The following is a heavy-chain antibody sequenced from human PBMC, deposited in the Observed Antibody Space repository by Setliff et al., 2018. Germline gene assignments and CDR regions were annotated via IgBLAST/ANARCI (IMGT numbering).Heavy chain of an antibody. V-gene: IGHV1-18*01. CDR1: GFTFTDYG. CDR3: ARINFYVSSGYYYAPDF. Sequence: ASVKVSCKSSGFTFTDYGITWVRQVPGQGLEWMGWINNYNFNTQYAQKFQDRVTITTDTSTNTASLEVRSLRSDDTAIYYCARINFYVSSGYYYAPDFWGQGTLVTVSS. D-gene: IGHD3-22*01. J-gene: IGHJ4*02. CDR2: INNYNFNT.